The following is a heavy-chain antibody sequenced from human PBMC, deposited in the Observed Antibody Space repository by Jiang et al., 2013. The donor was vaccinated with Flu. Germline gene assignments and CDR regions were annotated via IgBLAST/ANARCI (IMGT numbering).Heavy chain of an antibody. CDR2: IIPLFGTT. D-gene: IGHD3-10*01. CDR3: ARDLDPGWFDP. CDR1: GGTFSSYS. Sequence: SGAEVKKPGSSVKVSCKASGGTFSSYSISWVRQAPGQGLEWMGEIIPLFGTTNYAQKFEGRVTLTADETTSTAYMEMNSLRSDDTAVYYCARDLDPGWFDPWGQGTLVTVSS. J-gene: IGHJ5*02. V-gene: IGHV1-69*01.